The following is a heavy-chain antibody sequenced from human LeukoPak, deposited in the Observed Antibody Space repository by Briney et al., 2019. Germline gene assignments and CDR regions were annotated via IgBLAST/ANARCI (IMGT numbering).Heavy chain of an antibody. CDR1: GYTFTNYA. D-gene: IGHD2-15*01. V-gene: IGHV1-3*01. CDR2: INAGNGNT. Sequence: ASVKVSCKASGYTFTNYAMHWVRQAPGQRLEWMGWINAGNGNTKYSQKFQGRVTITRDTSASTAYMELSSLRSEDTAVYYCATDGCSGGSCYDYYYGMDVWGQGTTVTVSS. CDR3: ATDGCSGGSCYDYYYGMDV. J-gene: IGHJ6*02.